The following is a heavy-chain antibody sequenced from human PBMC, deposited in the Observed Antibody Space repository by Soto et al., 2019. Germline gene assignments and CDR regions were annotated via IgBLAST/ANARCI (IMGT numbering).Heavy chain of an antibody. D-gene: IGHD4-4*01. CDR1: GVSITSTDW. J-gene: IGHJ4*02. CDR3: AGSTADTTLKASSF. CDR2: VSLGGGA. Sequence: QVQLQESRPGLVKPSETLSLSCAVSGVSITSTDWWSWVRQPPGKGLQWIGEVSLGGGANYNPSLKSRVTISVDNSKNQFSLTLNSVTAADTAVYFCAGSTADTTLKASSFWGQGTLVTVSS. V-gene: IGHV4-4*02.